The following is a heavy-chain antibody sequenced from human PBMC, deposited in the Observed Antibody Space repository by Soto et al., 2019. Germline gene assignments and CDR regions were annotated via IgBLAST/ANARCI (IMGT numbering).Heavy chain of an antibody. D-gene: IGHD3-22*01. CDR2: IIPLFGTA. CDR3: ARAWPRGTMIVLDNVNYGMDV. Sequence: QEQLVQSGAEVKNPGSSVKVSCKASGGTFSKYAFSWVRQAPGQGLEWMGGIIPLFGTADYAQRFQGRVTITADESTTTTYMELSSLRSEDTAVYYCARAWPRGTMIVLDNVNYGMDVWGQGTTVTVSS. CDR1: GGTFSKYA. V-gene: IGHV1-69*01. J-gene: IGHJ6*02.